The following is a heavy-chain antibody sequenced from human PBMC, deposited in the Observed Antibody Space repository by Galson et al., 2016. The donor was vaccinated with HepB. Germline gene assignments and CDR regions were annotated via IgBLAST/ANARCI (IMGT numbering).Heavy chain of an antibody. J-gene: IGHJ3*02. CDR3: ARDGRGMVTSKVIKVDAFDI. V-gene: IGHV3-48*03. Sequence: SLRLSCAASGFTFNSYEINWVRRAPGKGLEWVSYISESGRNTHYADSVKGRFTISRDNAKNSLYLQMNSLRAEDTAVYYCARDGRGMVTSKVIKVDAFDIWGQGTMVTVSS. D-gene: IGHD5-18*01. CDR1: GFTFNSYE. CDR2: ISESGRNT.